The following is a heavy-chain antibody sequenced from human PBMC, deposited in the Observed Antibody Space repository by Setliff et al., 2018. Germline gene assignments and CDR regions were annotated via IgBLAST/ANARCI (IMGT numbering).Heavy chain of an antibody. CDR3: AREQWLDPPGYYYMDV. J-gene: IGHJ6*03. Sequence: SETLSLTCTVSVGSISSYYWSWIRQPAGKGLEWIGHIYIGGSANYNPSLKSRVTRSIDTSKNQFSLKLNSVTAADVAVYYCAREQWLDPPGYYYMDVWAKGTTVTVSS. D-gene: IGHD6-19*01. CDR2: IYIGGSA. CDR1: VGSISSYY. V-gene: IGHV4-4*07.